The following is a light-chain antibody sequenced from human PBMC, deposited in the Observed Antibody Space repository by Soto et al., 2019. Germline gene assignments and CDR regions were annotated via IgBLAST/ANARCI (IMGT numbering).Light chain of an antibody. V-gene: IGKV3-20*01. CDR3: QQYGRSPS. CDR2: GAS. Sequence: EIVLTQSPGTLSLSPGERATLSCRASQSIYNTYLAWYQKRPGQAPRLLIYGASSRATGIPDRFSGSGSGTDFTLTISRLEPEDFAVYYCQQYGRSPSFGQGTKVEIK. J-gene: IGKJ1*01. CDR1: QSIYNTY.